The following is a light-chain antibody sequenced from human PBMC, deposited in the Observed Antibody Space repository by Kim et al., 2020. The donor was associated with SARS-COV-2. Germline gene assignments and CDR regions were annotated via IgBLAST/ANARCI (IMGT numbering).Light chain of an antibody. CDR3: QQFGSSPNT. CDR1: QVISNNF. V-gene: IGKV3-20*01. J-gene: IGKJ2*01. Sequence: EIVLTQSPGTLSLSPGERATLSCKASQVISNNFLTWYQQKPGQAPRLLIYGASSRASGIPDRFSGSGSGTDFTLTISRLEPEDFAVYHCQQFGSSPNTFGQGTKLEI. CDR2: GAS.